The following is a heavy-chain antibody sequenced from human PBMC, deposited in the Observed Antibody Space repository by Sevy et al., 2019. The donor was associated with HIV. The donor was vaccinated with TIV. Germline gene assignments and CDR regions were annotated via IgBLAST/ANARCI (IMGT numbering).Heavy chain of an antibody. D-gene: IGHD3-10*01. CDR1: GGSISSYY. CDR3: ARVSGYYGSGSYPYYYGMDV. V-gene: IGHV4-59*01. Sequence: SETLSLTCTVSGGSISSYYWSWIRQPPGKGLEWIGYIYYSGSTNYNPSLKSRVTISVDTSKNQFSLKLSSVTAADTAGYYCARVSGYYGSGSYPYYYGMDVWGQGTTVTVSS. J-gene: IGHJ6*02. CDR2: IYYSGST.